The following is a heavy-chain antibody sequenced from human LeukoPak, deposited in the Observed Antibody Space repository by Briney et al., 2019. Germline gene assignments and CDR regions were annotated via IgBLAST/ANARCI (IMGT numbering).Heavy chain of an antibody. CDR2: INPNSGGT. CDR3: ARDRILHENYFDY. Sequence: GASVKVSCKASGYTFTGYYMHWVRQAPGQGLEWMGWINPNSGGTNCAQKFQGRVTMTRDTSISTAYMELSRQRSDDTAVYYCARDRILHENYFDYWGQGTLVTVSS. D-gene: IGHD2-15*01. V-gene: IGHV1-2*02. CDR1: GYTFTGYY. J-gene: IGHJ4*02.